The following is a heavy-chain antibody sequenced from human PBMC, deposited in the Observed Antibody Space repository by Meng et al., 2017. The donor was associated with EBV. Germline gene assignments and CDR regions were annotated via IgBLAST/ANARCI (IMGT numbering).Heavy chain of an antibody. V-gene: IGHV4-39*01. CDR2: VHYTGST. J-gene: IGHJ5*02. CDR3: ARPFPSWQSPRLDPFGA. CDR1: GDSISSFYY. D-gene: IGHD6-19*01. Sequence: QLQLRESGPGQVXXXXXLSLTCXXXGDSISSFYYWGWIRQPPGRGLEWIGSVHYTGSTYYSPSLKSRVTVSVDTSKNQFSLRLTSVTAADTAVYYCARPFPSWQSPRLDPFGAWGQGTLVTVSS.